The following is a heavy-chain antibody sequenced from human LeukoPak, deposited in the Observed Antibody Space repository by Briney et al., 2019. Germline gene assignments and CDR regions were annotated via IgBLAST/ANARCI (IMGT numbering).Heavy chain of an antibody. CDR1: GGSISSGGYY. CDR2: IYHSGST. V-gene: IGHV4-30-2*01. Sequence: SETLSLTCTVSGGSISSGGYYWSWIRQPPGKGLEWIGYIYHSGSTYYNPSLKSRVTISVDRSKNQFSLKLSSVTAADTAVYYCARVRANNYRFDPWGQGTLVTVSS. D-gene: IGHD4-11*01. CDR3: ARVRANNYRFDP. J-gene: IGHJ5*02.